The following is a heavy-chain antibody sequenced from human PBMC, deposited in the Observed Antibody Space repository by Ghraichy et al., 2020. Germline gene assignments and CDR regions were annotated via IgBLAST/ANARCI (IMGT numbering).Heavy chain of an antibody. CDR1: GFAFSRYN. D-gene: IGHD3-16*01. CDR2: ISGSSSNT. J-gene: IGHJ4*02. Sequence: GGSLRLSCAASGFAFSRYNINWVRQAPGKGLEWVSYISGSSSNTYYGDSVGGRFTISRDNAKNSLYLQMNSLRAEDTAVYYCARSLGKLSLWSFDYWGQGTLVTVSS. CDR3: ARSLGKLSLWSFDY. V-gene: IGHV3-48*04.